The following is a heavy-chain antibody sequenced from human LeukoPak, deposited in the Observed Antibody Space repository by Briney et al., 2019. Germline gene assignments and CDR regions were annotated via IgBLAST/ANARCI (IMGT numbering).Heavy chain of an antibody. Sequence: GGPESLFCAVSGFIFSYQYMDWVRHAPGKGPECLACSTNKASGFMTHYGASVQGRFTISRDDSKNTLCLQMNSLKNDDTAVYFCVRGRNSFDYWGQGTLVSVSS. J-gene: IGHJ4*02. D-gene: IGHD1-14*01. CDR1: GFIFSYQY. CDR3: VRGRNSFDY. CDR2: STNKASGFMT. V-gene: IGHV3-72*01.